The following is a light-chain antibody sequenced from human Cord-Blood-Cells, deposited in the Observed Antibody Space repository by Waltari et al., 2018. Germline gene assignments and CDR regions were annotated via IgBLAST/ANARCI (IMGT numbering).Light chain of an antibody. J-gene: IGLJ3*02. CDR1: SRACGRSNL. CDR2: EVS. CDR3: CSYAGSSTWV. V-gene: IGLV2-23*02. Sequence: QSALTQPASVSASPGHSLTISSPGTSRACGRSNLVSWYQQHPGKAPKLLIYEVSKRPSGVSNRFSGSKSGNTASLTISGLQAEDEADYYCCSYAGSSTWVFGGGTKLTVL.